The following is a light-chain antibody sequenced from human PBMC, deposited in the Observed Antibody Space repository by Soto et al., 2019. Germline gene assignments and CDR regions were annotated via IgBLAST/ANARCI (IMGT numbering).Light chain of an antibody. Sequence: QSVLTQSPSASASLGASVKLTCTLSSGHSSYAIAWHQQQPEKGPRYSMKLNSDGSHSKGDGIPDRFSGSSSGAERYLTISSLQSEDEADYYCQTWGTGIQVFGGGTQLTVL. CDR1: SGHSSYA. V-gene: IGLV4-69*01. J-gene: IGLJ2*01. CDR3: QTWGTGIQV. CDR2: LNSDGSH.